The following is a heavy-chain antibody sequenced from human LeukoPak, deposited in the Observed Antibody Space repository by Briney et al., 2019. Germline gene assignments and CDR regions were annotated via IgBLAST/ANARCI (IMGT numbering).Heavy chain of an antibody. CDR2: ISYDGSNK. D-gene: IGHD6-6*01. CDR1: GFTFSSYG. CDR3: AKDLEYSSSSTTYYYYMDV. J-gene: IGHJ6*03. Sequence: PGGSLRLSCAASGFTFSSYGMHWVRQAPGKGLEWVAVISYDGSNKYYADSVKGRFTISRDNSKNTLYLQMNSLRAEDTAVYYCAKDLEYSSSSTTYYYYMDVWGKGTTVTVSS. V-gene: IGHV3-30*18.